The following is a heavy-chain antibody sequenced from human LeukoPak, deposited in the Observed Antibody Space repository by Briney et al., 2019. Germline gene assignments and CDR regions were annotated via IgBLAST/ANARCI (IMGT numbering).Heavy chain of an antibody. V-gene: IGHV3-48*01. J-gene: IGHJ4*02. Sequence: GSLRLSCAASGFTFSSYAMNWVRQAPGKGLEWVSYISSSSSTIYYADSVKGRFTISRDNAKNSLYVQMNSLRAEDTAVYYCARDRGGIDYWGQGTLVTVSS. CDR2: ISSSSSTI. CDR3: ARDRGGIDY. D-gene: IGHD3-10*01. CDR1: GFTFSSYA.